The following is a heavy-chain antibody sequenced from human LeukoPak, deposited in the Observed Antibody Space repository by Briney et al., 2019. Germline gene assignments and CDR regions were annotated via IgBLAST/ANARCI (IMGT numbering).Heavy chain of an antibody. CDR3: ARRGGSSSRRSPIDY. Sequence: GGSLRFSCTASGFTFSDYWMTWVRQAPGKGPEWVANIKQDGSQRYYVDSVRGRFTISRDNAKNSLFLQMNGLRAEDTAVYYRARRGGSSSRRSPIDYWGQGTLVTVSS. D-gene: IGHD6-6*01. V-gene: IGHV3-7*01. J-gene: IGHJ4*02. CDR2: IKQDGSQR. CDR1: GFTFSDYW.